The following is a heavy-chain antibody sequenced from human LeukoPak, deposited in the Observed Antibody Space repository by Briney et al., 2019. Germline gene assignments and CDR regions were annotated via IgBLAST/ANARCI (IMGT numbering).Heavy chain of an antibody. J-gene: IGHJ4*02. CDR1: SGSISSGGYS. CDR2: IYHSGST. V-gene: IGHV4-30-2*01. D-gene: IGHD5-24*01. Sequence: KPSETLSLTCAVSSGSISSGGYSWSWIRQPPGKGLEWIGYIYHSGSTYYNPSLKGRVTISVDRSKNQFSLKLSSVTAADTAVYYCAREDGYYFDYWGQGILVTVSS. CDR3: AREDGYYFDY.